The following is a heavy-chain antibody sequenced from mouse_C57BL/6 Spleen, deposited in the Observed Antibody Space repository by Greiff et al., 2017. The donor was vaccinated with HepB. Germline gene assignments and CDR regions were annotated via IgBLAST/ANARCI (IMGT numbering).Heavy chain of an antibody. CDR1: GYTFTSYW. V-gene: IGHV1-69*01. J-gene: IGHJ2*01. CDR2: IDPSDSYT. D-gene: IGHD3-2*02. CDR3: ERRLWGAEATRYYFDY. Sequence: QVQLQQPGPELVMPGASVKLSCKASGYTFTSYWMHWVKQRPGQGLEWIGEIDPSDSYTNYNQKFKGKSTLTVDKSSSTAYMQLSSLTYEDSAVYYGERRLWGAEATRYYFDYWGQGTTLTVSS.